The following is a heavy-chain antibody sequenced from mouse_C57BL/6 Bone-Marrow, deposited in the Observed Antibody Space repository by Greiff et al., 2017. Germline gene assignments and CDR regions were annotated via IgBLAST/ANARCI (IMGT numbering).Heavy chain of an antibody. CDR3: ARYYGYDLDY. CDR2: IDPSDSYT. D-gene: IGHD2-2*01. CDR1: GYTFTSYW. J-gene: IGHJ2*01. Sequence: QVQLQQPGAELVMPGASVKLSCKASGYTFTSYWMHWVKQRPGQGLEWIGEIDPSDSYTNYNQKFKGKSTLTVDKSSCTAYMQLSSLTSEDSAVYYCARYYGYDLDYWGQGTTLTVSS. V-gene: IGHV1-69*01.